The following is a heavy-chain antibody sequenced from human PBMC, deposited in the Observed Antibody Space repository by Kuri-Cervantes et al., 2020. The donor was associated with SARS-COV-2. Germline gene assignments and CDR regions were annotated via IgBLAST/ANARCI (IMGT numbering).Heavy chain of an antibody. CDR2: ISAYNGNT. D-gene: IGHD6-13*01. J-gene: IGHJ4*02. CDR1: GYTFTSYY. CDR3: ARELIAAAGLGEVDY. Sequence: ASVKVSCKASGYTFTSYYMQWVRQAPGQGLEWMGWISAYNGNTNYAQKLQGRVTMTTDTSTSTAYMELRSLRSDDTAVYYCARELIAAAGLGEVDYRGQGTLVTVSS. V-gene: IGHV1-18*04.